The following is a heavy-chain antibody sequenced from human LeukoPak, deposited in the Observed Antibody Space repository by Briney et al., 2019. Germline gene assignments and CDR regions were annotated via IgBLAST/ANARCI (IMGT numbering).Heavy chain of an antibody. D-gene: IGHD3-10*01. J-gene: IGHJ4*02. Sequence: GGSLRLPCAASGFTFSSYAMSWVRQAPGKGLEWVSAISGSGGSTYYADSVKGRFTISRDNSKNTLYLQMNSLRAEDTAVYYCAKAPRFFSGSLYYFDYWGQGTLVTVSS. CDR1: GFTFSSYA. V-gene: IGHV3-23*01. CDR2: ISGSGGST. CDR3: AKAPRFFSGSLYYFDY.